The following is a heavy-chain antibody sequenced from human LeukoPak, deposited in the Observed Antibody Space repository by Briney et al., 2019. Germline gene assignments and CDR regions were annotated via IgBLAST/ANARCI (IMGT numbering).Heavy chain of an antibody. CDR1: GFTFSSYG. CDR3: AKGGYSSSSKGVDY. V-gene: IGHV3-30*18. Sequence: GRSLRLSCAASGFTFSSYGMHWVRQAPGKGLEWVAVIWYGGSNKYYADSVKGRFTISRDNSKNTLYLQMNSLRAEDTAVYYCAKGGYSSSSKGVDYWGQGTLVTVSS. CDR2: IWYGGSNK. D-gene: IGHD6-6*01. J-gene: IGHJ4*02.